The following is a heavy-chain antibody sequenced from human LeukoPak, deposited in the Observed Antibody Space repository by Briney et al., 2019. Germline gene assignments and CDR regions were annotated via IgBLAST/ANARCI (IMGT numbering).Heavy chain of an antibody. Sequence: GGSLRLSCAASGFTFSSYAMRWVRQAPGKGLEWVSAISGSGDITYYADSVKGRFRTSRDNSKNTLFLQMNSLTAEDTALYYCTKDPGYSSRWKLFDDWGQGTLVTVSP. V-gene: IGHV3-23*01. J-gene: IGHJ4*02. CDR2: ISGSGDIT. CDR1: GFTFSSYA. CDR3: TKDPGYSSRWKLFDD. D-gene: IGHD6-13*01.